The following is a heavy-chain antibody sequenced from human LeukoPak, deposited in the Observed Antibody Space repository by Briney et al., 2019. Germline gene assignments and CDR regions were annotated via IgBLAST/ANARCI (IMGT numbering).Heavy chain of an antibody. D-gene: IGHD4-11*01. CDR1: GFTFSSYG. CDR3: AKATDYYGMDV. J-gene: IGHJ6*02. V-gene: IGHV3-33*06. Sequence: QSGGSLRLSCAASGFTFSSYGMHWVRQAPGKGLEWVAVIWYDGSNKYYADSVKGRFTISRDNSKNTLYLQMNSLRAEDTAVYYCAKATDYYGMDVWGQGTTVTVSS. CDR2: IWYDGSNK.